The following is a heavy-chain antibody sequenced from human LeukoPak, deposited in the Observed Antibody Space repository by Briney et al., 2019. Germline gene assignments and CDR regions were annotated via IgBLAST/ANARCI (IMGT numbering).Heavy chain of an antibody. D-gene: IGHD1-26*01. CDR1: GGSISSGDYY. CDR2: IYYSGST. CDR3: ARWVVGAKGAFDY. Sequence: PSETLSLTCTVSGGSISSGDYYWSWIRQPPGTGLEWIGYIYYSGSTYYNPSLKSRVTISVDTSKNQFSLKLSSVTAADTAVYYCARWVVGAKGAFDYWGQGTLVTVSS. J-gene: IGHJ4*02. V-gene: IGHV4-30-4*08.